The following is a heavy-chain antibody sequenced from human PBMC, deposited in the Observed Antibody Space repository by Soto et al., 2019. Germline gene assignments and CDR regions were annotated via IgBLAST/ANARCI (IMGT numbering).Heavy chain of an antibody. D-gene: IGHD2-2*01. CDR2: IIPILGIA. CDR3: ASPGSSSNAFDI. J-gene: IGHJ3*02. CDR1: GGTFSSYT. Sequence: QVQLVQSGAEVKKPGSSVKVSCKASGGTFSSYTISWVRQAPGQGLEWMGRIIPILGIANYAQKFQGRVTITADKSTSTAYMELSSLRSEDTAVYYCASPGSSSNAFDIWGQGTMVTVSS. V-gene: IGHV1-69*02.